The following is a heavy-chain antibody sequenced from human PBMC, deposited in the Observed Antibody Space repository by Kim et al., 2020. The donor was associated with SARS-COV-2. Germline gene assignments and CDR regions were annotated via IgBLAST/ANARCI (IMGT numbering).Heavy chain of an antibody. Sequence: SETLSLTCTVSGGSISSGGYYWSWIRQHPGKGLEWIGYIYYSGRTYSNPSLQSRVTISVDTTKSQFSLKHSSVTAADAAVYYCARVPRRFDWLFHPLPLNGMDVWGQGTTDTVPS. V-gene: IGHV4-31*03. CDR3: ARVPRRFDWLFHPLPLNGMDV. CDR1: GGSISSGGYY. J-gene: IGHJ6*02. CDR2: IYYSGRT. D-gene: IGHD3-9*01.